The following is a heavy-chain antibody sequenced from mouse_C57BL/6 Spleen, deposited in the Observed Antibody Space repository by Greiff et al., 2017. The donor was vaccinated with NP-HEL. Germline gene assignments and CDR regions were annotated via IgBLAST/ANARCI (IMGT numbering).Heavy chain of an antibody. CDR2: IDPSDSYT. CDR3: ARGGYGGEGAY. Sequence: QVQLQQPGAELVRPGTSVKLSCKASGYTFTSYWMHWVKQRPGHGLEWIGVIDPSDSYTNYNQKFKGKATLTVDTSSSTAYMQLSSLTSEDSAVYYCARGGYGGEGAYWGQGTLVTVSA. V-gene: IGHV1-59*01. J-gene: IGHJ3*01. D-gene: IGHD2-2*01. CDR1: GYTFTSYW.